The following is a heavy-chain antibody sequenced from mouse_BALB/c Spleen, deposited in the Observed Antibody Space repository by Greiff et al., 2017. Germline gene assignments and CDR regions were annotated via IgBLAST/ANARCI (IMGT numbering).Heavy chain of an antibody. CDR2: ISSGSSTI. CDR1: GFTFSSFG. J-gene: IGHJ4*01. D-gene: IGHD4-1*01. CDR3: ARAGLGTRYYYAMDY. Sequence: EVKLVESGGGLVQPGGSRKLSCAASGFTFSSFGMHWVRQAPEKGLEWFAYISSGSSTIYYADTVKGRFTISRDNPKNTLFLQMTSLRSEDTAMYYCARAGLGTRYYYAMDYWGQGTSVTVSS. V-gene: IGHV5-17*02.